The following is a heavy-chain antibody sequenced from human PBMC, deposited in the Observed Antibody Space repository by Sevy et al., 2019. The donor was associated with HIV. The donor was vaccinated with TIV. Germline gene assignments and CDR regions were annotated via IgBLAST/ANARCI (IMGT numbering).Heavy chain of an antibody. V-gene: IGHV3-23*01. J-gene: IGHJ4*02. CDR3: AKKMGGGSGMAFLVDY. D-gene: IGHD5-18*01. Sequence: GGSLRLSCAASGFTFSSFAMGWVRQAPGKGLDWISVISGTGDHTYYADSVKGRFTISRDNSKNTLFLQMNSLRAEDTAIFSSAKKMGGGSGMAFLVDYWGQGTLVTVSS. CDR1: GFTFSSFA. CDR2: ISGTGDHT.